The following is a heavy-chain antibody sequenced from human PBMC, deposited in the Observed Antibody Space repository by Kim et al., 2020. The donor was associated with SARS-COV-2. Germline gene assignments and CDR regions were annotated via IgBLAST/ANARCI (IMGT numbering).Heavy chain of an antibody. J-gene: IGHJ4*02. V-gene: IGHV3-23*01. CDR3: AKEISTGRYLGRGYKS. CDR1: GFTFSSYA. D-gene: IGHD3-22*01. Sequence: GGSLRLSCAASGFTFSSYAMSWVRQAPGKGLEWVSAISGSGGSTYYADSVKGRFNISRDNSKNTLYLQMNSLRAEDTAVYYCAKEISTGRYLGRGYKSWGERNLVTLS. CDR2: ISGSGGST.